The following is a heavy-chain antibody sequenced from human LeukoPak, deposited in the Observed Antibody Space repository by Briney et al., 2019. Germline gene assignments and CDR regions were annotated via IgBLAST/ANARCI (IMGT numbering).Heavy chain of an antibody. CDR3: ARGLWWSKYYFDY. J-gene: IGHJ4*02. CDR1: GFTFTNYA. CDR2: ISNSGETT. D-gene: IGHD2-21*01. V-gene: IGHV3-23*01. Sequence: GGSLRLSCAASGFTFTNYAMSWVRQAPGKGLDFVSSISNSGETTNYADSVKGRFTISRDNSKNTLYPQMNSLRAEDTAVYYCARGLWWSKYYFDYWGQGTLVTVSS.